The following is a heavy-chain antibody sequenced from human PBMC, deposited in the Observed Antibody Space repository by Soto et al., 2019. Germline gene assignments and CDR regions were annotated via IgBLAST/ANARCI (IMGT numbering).Heavy chain of an antibody. CDR1: GYTFTRYD. CDR3: ARLSEESSSSNYYYFYMDV. CDR2: MNPQTGNT. V-gene: IGHV1-8*01. J-gene: IGHJ6*03. Sequence: QVQLVQSGSEGKEPGASMKISCQASGYTFTRYDITWVRQATGQGLEWMGWMNPQTGNTAYAEKFQGRGTMTRSTSINTAYMELSGLRSKDTAVYYCARLSEESSSSNYYYFYMDVWGKGSTVTVSS. D-gene: IGHD6-6*01.